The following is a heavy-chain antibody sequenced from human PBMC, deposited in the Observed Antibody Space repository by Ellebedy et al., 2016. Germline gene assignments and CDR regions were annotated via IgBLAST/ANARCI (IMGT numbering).Heavy chain of an antibody. V-gene: IGHV3-23*01. CDR2: ISGDGTAT. Sequence: GGSLRLSCAASGFTFSSYGISWVRQAPGKGLEWVSIISGDGTATFYADSVKGRFTISRDNSKNTLYLQMSSLRAEDTALYYCVRDGIAVTYGMDVWGQGTTVTVSS. J-gene: IGHJ6*02. CDR1: GFTFSSYG. CDR3: VRDGIAVTYGMDV. D-gene: IGHD6-19*01.